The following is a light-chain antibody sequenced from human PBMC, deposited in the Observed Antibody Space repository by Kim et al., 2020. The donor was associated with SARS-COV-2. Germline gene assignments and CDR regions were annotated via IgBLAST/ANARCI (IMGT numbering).Light chain of an antibody. CDR2: GKN. J-gene: IGLJ2*01. Sequence: AVEQTVRISCQGDSLRGYYASCYQQKRGQSPILVFYGKNHRPSGIPDRFAGSSSGNTASLTIAGTQADDEADYYSNSRDSNDNVVFGGGTQLTVL. CDR1: SLRGYY. V-gene: IGLV3-19*01. CDR3: NSRDSNDNVV.